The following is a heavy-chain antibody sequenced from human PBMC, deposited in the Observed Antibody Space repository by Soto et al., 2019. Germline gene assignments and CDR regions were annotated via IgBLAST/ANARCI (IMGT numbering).Heavy chain of an antibody. CDR2: ISYDGSNK. J-gene: IGHJ6*01. Sequence: QVQLVESGGGVVQPGRSLRLSCAASGFTFSSYAMHWVRQAPGKGLEWVAVISYDGSNKYYADSVKGRFTISRDNSKNQLYLQMNSLRAEDKAVYYCARDRGSGSYYGPYYYYGMDVWGQGTTVTVSS. CDR3: ARDRGSGSYYGPYYYYGMDV. V-gene: IGHV3-30-3*01. CDR1: GFTFSSYA. D-gene: IGHD1-26*01.